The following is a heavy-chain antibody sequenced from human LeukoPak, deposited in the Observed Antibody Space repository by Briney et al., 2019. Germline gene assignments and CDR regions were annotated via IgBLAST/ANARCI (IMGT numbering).Heavy chain of an antibody. D-gene: IGHD6-19*01. CDR1: GGTFSSYA. V-gene: IGHV1-69*05. J-gene: IGHJ4*02. Sequence: ASVKVSCKASGGTFSSYAISWVRQAPGQGLEWMGGIIPIFGTANYTQKFQGRVTITTDESTSTAYMELSSLRSEDTAVYYCARDSDSSGWATFDYWGQGTLVTVSS. CDR3: ARDSDSSGWATFDY. CDR2: IIPIFGTA.